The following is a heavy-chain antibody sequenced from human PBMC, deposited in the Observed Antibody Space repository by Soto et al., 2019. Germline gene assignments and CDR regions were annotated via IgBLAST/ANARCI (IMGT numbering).Heavy chain of an antibody. Sequence: SGPTLVNPTQTLTLTCTFSGFSLSTSGMCVSWIRQPPGKALEWLALIDWDDDKYYSTSLKTRLTISKDTSKNQVVLTMNNMDPVDTATYYCARIRGYSGYEYYYGMDVWGQGTTVTVSS. V-gene: IGHV2-70*01. CDR3: ARIRGYSGYEYYYGMDV. D-gene: IGHD5-12*01. J-gene: IGHJ6*02. CDR2: IDWDDDK. CDR1: GFSLSTSGMC.